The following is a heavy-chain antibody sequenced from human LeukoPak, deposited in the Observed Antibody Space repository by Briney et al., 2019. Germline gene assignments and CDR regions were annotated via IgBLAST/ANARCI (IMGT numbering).Heavy chain of an antibody. J-gene: IGHJ4*02. V-gene: IGHV3-74*01. Sequence: GGSLRLSCAASGFTFSAYLMHWVRQAPGKGLVWVSRINGDGSSTSYADSVKGRFTISRDNAKNTLYLQMNSLRAEDTAVYYCARDPPTGEVGYSYGLFGYWGQGTLVTVSS. CDR2: INGDGSST. CDR1: GFTFSAYL. CDR3: ARDPPTGEVGYSYGLFGY. D-gene: IGHD5-18*01.